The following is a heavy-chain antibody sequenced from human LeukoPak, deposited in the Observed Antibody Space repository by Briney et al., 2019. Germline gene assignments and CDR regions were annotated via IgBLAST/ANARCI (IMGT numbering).Heavy chain of an antibody. CDR2: ICASGRCT. Sequence: PGGSLRLSCAASGFSFVNNAMGWVRQAPGKGLEWVSGICASGRCTFYAAPVRGRFTVSRDNFKNSLYLQMNNLRAEDTAVYYCAKYINVAGTPLLGDYWGQGALVTVSS. V-gene: IGHV3-23*01. CDR3: AKYINVAGTPLLGDY. D-gene: IGHD1-1*01. J-gene: IGHJ4*02. CDR1: GFSFVNNA.